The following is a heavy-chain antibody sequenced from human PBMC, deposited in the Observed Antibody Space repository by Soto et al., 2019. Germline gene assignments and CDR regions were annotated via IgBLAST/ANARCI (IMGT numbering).Heavy chain of an antibody. CDR1: GGSISSGGYY. J-gene: IGHJ4*02. D-gene: IGHD2-21*01. Sequence: PSETLSLTCTVSGGSISSGGYYWSWIRQHPGKGLEWIGYIYYSGSTYYNPSLKSRVTISVDTSKNQFSLKLSSVTAADTATYYCARVIEGGGPAEDDYWGQGTLVTVSS. V-gene: IGHV4-31*03. CDR2: IYYSGST. CDR3: ARVIEGGGPAEDDY.